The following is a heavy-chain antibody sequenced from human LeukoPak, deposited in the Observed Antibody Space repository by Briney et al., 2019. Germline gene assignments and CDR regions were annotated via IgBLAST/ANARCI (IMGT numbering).Heavy chain of an antibody. J-gene: IGHJ4*02. V-gene: IGHV5-51*01. CDR3: ATPHHDTSLVGFDY. D-gene: IGHD5-18*01. CDR1: GYSFTKYW. Sequence: GESLQISCQGSGYSFTKYWIAWVRQMPGKGLEWMGIIYPGDSDTRYSPSFQGQVTISADKSINTAYLQWSGLKASDTAMYYCATPHHDTSLVGFDYWGQGTLVTVSS. CDR2: IYPGDSDT.